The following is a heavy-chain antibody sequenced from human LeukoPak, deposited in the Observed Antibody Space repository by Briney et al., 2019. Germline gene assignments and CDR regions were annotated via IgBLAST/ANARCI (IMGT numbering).Heavy chain of an antibody. D-gene: IGHD3-10*01. Sequence: PSETLSLTCTVSGGSISSYYWSWIRQPPGKGLEWIGYIYYSGSTNYNPSLKSRVTISVDTSKNQFSLKLSSVTAADTAVYFCARTNYGSGSYYSFWGQGTLVTVST. CDR3: ARTNYGSGSYYSF. CDR2: IYYSGST. CDR1: GGSISSYY. V-gene: IGHV4-59*08. J-gene: IGHJ4*02.